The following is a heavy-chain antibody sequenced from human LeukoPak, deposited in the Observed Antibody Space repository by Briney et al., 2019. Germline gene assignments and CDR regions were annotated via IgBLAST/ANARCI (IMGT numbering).Heavy chain of an antibody. CDR1: GFTFSSYW. V-gene: IGHV3-66*04. D-gene: IGHD6-19*01. CDR2: IYSGGST. CDR3: ARQIGGGWSFDY. J-gene: IGHJ4*02. Sequence: QSGGSLRLSCAASGFTFSSYWMTWVRQAPGKGLEWVSFIYSGGSTYYADSVKGRFTISRDNSKNTLYLQMNSLRAEDTAVYYCARQIGGGWSFDYWGQGTLVTVSS.